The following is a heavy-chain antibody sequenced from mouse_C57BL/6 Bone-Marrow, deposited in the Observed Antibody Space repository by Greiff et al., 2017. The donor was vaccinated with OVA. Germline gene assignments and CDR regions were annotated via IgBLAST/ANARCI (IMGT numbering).Heavy chain of an antibody. CDR2: ISNGGGST. D-gene: IGHD1-1*01. CDR3: ARHTHYYGSSYGYYFDY. Sequence: EVKLVESGGGLVQPGGSLKLSCAASGFTFSDYYMYWVRQTPEKRLEWVAYISNGGGSTYYPDTVKGRFTISRDNAKNTLYLQMSRLKSEDTAMYYCARHTHYYGSSYGYYFDYWGQGTTLTVSS. J-gene: IGHJ2*01. V-gene: IGHV5-12*01. CDR1: GFTFSDYY.